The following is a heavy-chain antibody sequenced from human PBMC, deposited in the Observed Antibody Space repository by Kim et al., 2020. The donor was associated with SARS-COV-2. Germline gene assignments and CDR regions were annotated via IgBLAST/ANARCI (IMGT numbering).Heavy chain of an antibody. CDR3: AKEKQQLVPAVDAFDI. J-gene: IGHJ3*02. D-gene: IGHD6-13*01. CDR2: ISGSGGST. Sequence: GGSLRLSCAASGFTFSSYAISWVRQAPGKGLEWVSAISGSGGSTYYADSVKGRFTISRDNSKNTLYLQMNSLRAEDTAVYYCAKEKQQLVPAVDAFDIWGQGTMVTVSS. CDR1: GFTFSSYA. V-gene: IGHV3-23*01.